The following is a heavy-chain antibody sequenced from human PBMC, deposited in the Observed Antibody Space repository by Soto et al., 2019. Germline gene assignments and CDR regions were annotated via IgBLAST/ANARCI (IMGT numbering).Heavy chain of an antibody. D-gene: IGHD4-17*01. CDR1: GGSFSGYY. CDR2: INHSGST. J-gene: IGHJ6*02. Sequence: SETLSLTCAVYGGSFSGYYWSWIRQPPGKGLEWIGEINHSGSTNYNPSLKSRVTISVDTSKNQFSLKLSSVTAADTAVYYCASLRWYHYYYYAPEVRGQGTNVTVSS. V-gene: IGHV4-34*01. CDR3: ASLRWYHYYYYAPEV.